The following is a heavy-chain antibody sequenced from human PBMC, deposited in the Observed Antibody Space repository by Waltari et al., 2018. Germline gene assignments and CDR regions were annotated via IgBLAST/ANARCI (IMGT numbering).Heavy chain of an antibody. Sequence: QVQLQQWGAGLLKPSETLSLTCAVYGGSFSGYYWSWIRQPPGKGLEWIGEINHSGNTNYNPSLKSRVTISVDTSKNQFSLKLSSVTAADTAVYYCARGPYYYDSSGYYIPDYYGMDVWGQGTTVTVSS. J-gene: IGHJ6*02. D-gene: IGHD3-22*01. V-gene: IGHV4-34*01. CDR3: ARGPYYYDSSGYYIPDYYGMDV. CDR2: INHSGNT. CDR1: GGSFSGYY.